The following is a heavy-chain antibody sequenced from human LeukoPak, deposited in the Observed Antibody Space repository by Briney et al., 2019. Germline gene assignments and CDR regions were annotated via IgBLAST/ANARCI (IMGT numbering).Heavy chain of an antibody. D-gene: IGHD6-13*01. CDR1: GFTFSGSA. J-gene: IGHJ4*02. V-gene: IGHV3-73*01. Sequence: GGSLRLSCAASGFTFSGSAMHWVRQASGKGLEWLGRIRSRADSYTTAYAASVKGRFIVSRDDSKNTAYLQMNSLKTEDTAVYYCRAAADLNDYWGQGTLVTVSS. CDR2: IRSRADSYTT. CDR3: RAAADLNDY.